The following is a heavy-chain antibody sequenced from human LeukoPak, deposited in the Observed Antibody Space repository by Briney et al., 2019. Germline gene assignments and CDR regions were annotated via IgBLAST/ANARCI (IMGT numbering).Heavy chain of an antibody. CDR2: IYYSGST. J-gene: IGHJ4*02. CDR1: RGSISSYY. D-gene: IGHD6-13*01. Sequence: SETLSLTCTVSRGSISSYYWSWIRQPPGQGLEWIGYIYYSGSTNYNPSLKSRVAISVDTSKNQFSLNLSSATAADTAVYYCAREGVSAATFDSWGQGTLVTVSS. CDR3: AREGVSAATFDS. V-gene: IGHV4-59*01.